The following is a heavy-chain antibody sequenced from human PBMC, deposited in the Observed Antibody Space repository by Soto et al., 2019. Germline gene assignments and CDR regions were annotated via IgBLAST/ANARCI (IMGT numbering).Heavy chain of an antibody. D-gene: IGHD5-12*01. CDR3: ASGVRGYDFDYYGMDV. J-gene: IGHJ6*02. CDR1: GYTFTNYA. CDR2: MNPNSGNT. V-gene: IGHV1-8*02. Sequence: ASVKVSCKASGYTFTNYAMHWVRQAPGQRLEWMGWMNPNSGNTGYAQKFQGRVTMTRNTSISTAYMELSSLRSEDTAVYYCASGVRGYDFDYYGMDVWGQGTTVTVSS.